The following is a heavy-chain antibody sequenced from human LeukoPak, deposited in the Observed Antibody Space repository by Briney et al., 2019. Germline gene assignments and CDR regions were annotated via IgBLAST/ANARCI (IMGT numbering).Heavy chain of an antibody. CDR3: ARGTYGSGSYKY. V-gene: IGHV4-4*07. CDR2: IYTSGST. CDR1: GGSISSYY. J-gene: IGHJ4*02. D-gene: IGHD3-10*01. Sequence: SETLSLTCTVCGGSISSYYWNWIRQPAGKGLEWIGRIYTSGSTNYNPSLKSRVTMSVDTSKNQYSLKLSSVTAADTAVYYCARGTYGSGSYKYWGQGTLVTVSS.